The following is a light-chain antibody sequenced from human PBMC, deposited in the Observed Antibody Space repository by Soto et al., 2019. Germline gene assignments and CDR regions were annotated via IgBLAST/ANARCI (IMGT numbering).Light chain of an antibody. CDR2: MND. CDR1: SSNIGSHF. Sequence: QSVLTQPPAVSGTPGLRVVISCSGSSSNIGSHFVHWYQQLPGTAPKLLIYMNDHRPSGVPGRFSGSKSGTSASLAISGLRSEDEARYYCATWDDTLGGFVVFGEGTKLTVL. J-gene: IGLJ2*01. CDR3: ATWDDTLGGFVV. V-gene: IGLV1-47*01.